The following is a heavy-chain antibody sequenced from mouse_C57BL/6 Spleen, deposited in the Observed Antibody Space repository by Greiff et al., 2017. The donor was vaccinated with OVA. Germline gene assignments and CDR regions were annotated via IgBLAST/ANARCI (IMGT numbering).Heavy chain of an antibody. V-gene: IGHV1-82*01. Sequence: VQLQQSGPELVKPGASVKISCKASGYAFSSSWMNWVKQRPGKGLEWIGRIYPGDGDTNYNGKFKGKATLTADKASSAAYMQLSSLTSEYSAVYVCARSNYYTYDRGYAMDYWGQGTSVTVSS. J-gene: IGHJ4*01. CDR1: GYAFSSSW. D-gene: IGHD2-12*01. CDR3: ARSNYYTYDRGYAMDY. CDR2: IYPGDGDT.